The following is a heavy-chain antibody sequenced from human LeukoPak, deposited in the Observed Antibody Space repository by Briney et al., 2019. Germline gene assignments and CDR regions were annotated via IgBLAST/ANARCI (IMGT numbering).Heavy chain of an antibody. CDR3: ARDLSGTLPNAINPERIFDY. D-gene: IGHD1-26*01. CDR2: IKQDGSEK. V-gene: IGHV3-7*01. J-gene: IGHJ4*02. Sequence: GGSLRLSCAASGFTFSSYWMSWVRQAPGKGLEWVANIKQDGSEKYYVDSVKGRFIISRDNAKNSLYLQMNSLRAEDTAVYYCARDLSGTLPNAINPERIFDYWGQGTLVTVSS. CDR1: GFTFSSYW.